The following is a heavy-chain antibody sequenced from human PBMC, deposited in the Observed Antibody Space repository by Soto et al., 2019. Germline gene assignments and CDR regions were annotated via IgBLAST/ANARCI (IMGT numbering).Heavy chain of an antibody. CDR2: ISGSGGST. D-gene: IGHD3-3*01. V-gene: IGHV3-23*01. CDR1: GFTFSSYA. J-gene: IGHJ6*02. Sequence: PGGSLRLSCAASGFTFSSYAMSWVRQAPGKGLEWVSAISGSGGSTYYADSVKGRFTISRDNSKNTLYLQMNSLRAEDTAVYYCARGITIFGVVIDYYYYGMDVWGQGTTVTVS. CDR3: ARGITIFGVVIDYYYYGMDV.